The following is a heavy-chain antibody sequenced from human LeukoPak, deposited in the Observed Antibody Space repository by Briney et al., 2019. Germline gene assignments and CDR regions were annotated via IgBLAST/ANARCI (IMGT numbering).Heavy chain of an antibody. V-gene: IGHV1-8*01. CDR1: GYTFTSYD. CDR2: MNPNSGNT. D-gene: IGHD2-2*01. J-gene: IGHJ3*02. CDR3: ARMYCSSTSCLRVDFDI. Sequence: ASVKVSCKASGYTFTSYDINWVRQATGQGLEWMGWMNPNSGNTGYAQKFQGRVTMTRNTSISTAYMELSSLRSEDTAVYYCARMYCSSTSCLRVDFDIWGQGTMVTVSS.